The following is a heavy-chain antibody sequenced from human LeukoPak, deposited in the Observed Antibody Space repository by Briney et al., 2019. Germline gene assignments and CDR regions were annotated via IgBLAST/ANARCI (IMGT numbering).Heavy chain of an antibody. J-gene: IGHJ4*02. D-gene: IGHD1-26*01. CDR3: ARFSLVVGAMGYYFDY. Sequence: PGGSLRLSCAASGLTFSNYSMNWVRQAPGKGLEWVSSISSSSSYIFYADSVKGRFTISRDNAKNSLYPRMNSLRAEDTAVYYCARFSLVVGAMGYYFDYWGQGTLVTVSS. CDR1: GLTFSNYS. CDR2: ISSSSSYI. V-gene: IGHV3-21*06.